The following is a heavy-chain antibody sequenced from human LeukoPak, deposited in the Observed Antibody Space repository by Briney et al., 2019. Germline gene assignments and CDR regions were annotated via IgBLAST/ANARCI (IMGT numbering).Heavy chain of an antibody. CDR1: GGSLSGDNYY. V-gene: IGHV4-61*01. CDR2: ISLSGST. CDR3: AKTGAPMGGY. J-gene: IGHJ4*02. D-gene: IGHD3-16*01. Sequence: SETLSLTCTPSGGSLSGDNYYWSWIRQPPGKGLQWLAYISLSGSTNYNPSPQSRVTISLDTSKNQFSLRLTSVTAADTAVYYCAKTGAPMGGYWGQGTLVTVSS.